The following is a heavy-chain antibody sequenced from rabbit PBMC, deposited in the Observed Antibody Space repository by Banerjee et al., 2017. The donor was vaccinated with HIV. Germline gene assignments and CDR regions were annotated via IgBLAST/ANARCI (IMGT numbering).Heavy chain of an antibody. CDR1: GFDFSSYY. V-gene: IGHV1S40*01. Sequence: GFDFSSYYMSWVRQAPGKGLEWIGGIYAGKGATDYASWVKGRFTISRTSSTTVTLQMTSLTAADTATYFCARDLGGVIGWNFNLWGPGTLVTVS. CDR2: IYAGKGAT. CDR3: ARDLGGVIGWNFNL. D-gene: IGHD1-1*01. J-gene: IGHJ4*01.